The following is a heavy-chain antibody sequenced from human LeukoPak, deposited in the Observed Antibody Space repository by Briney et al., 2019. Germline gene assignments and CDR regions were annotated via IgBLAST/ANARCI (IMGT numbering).Heavy chain of an antibody. CDR2: IFYSGST. J-gene: IGHJ4*02. V-gene: IGHV4-39*07. Sequence: SETLSLTCTVSGGSISTSSYYWGWVRQPPGKGLEWIGNIFYSGSTYYSPSLKSRVTISLDTSRNQFSLKLNSVTAADTAVYYCARGRGYCSGGSCPFDYWGQGTLVTVSS. CDR1: GGSISTSSYY. CDR3: ARGRGYCSGGSCPFDY. D-gene: IGHD2-15*01.